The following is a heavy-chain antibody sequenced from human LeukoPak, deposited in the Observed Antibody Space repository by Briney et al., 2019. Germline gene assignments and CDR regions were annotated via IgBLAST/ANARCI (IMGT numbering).Heavy chain of an antibody. Sequence: GASVKVSCKASGYTFTGYYMHWVRQAPGQGLEWMGWINPNSGGTNYAQKFQGRVTMTRDTSISTAYMELSGLRSDDTAVYYCARPAGTSSGWSLDYWGQGTLVTVSS. CDR1: GYTFTGYY. CDR2: INPNSGGT. V-gene: IGHV1-2*02. CDR3: ARPAGTSSGWSLDY. J-gene: IGHJ4*02. D-gene: IGHD6-19*01.